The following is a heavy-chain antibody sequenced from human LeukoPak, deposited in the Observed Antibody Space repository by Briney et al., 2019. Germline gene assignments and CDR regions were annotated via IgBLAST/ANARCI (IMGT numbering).Heavy chain of an antibody. CDR2: FDPEDGET. V-gene: IGHV1-24*01. D-gene: IGHD3-16*01. CDR1: GYTLTELS. J-gene: IGHJ4*02. Sequence: GASVKVSCEVSGYTLTELSMHWVRQAPGKGLEWMGGFDPEDGETIYAQKFQGRVTMTEDTSSDTAYMELSSLRSEDTAVYYCATSEDSLYVSFDYWGQGTLVTVSS. CDR3: ATSEDSLYVSFDY.